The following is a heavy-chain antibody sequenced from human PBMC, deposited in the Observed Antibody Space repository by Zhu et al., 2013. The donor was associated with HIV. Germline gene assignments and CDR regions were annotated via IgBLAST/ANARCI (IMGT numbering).Heavy chain of an antibody. D-gene: IGHD3-10*01. V-gene: IGHV1-46*01. CDR1: GYTFTSYY. CDR2: INPSGGST. CDR3: ARDKVRDHYYYYYYMDV. Sequence: QVQLVQSGAEVKKPGASVKVSCKASGYTFTSYYMHWVRQAPGQGLEWMGIINPSGGSTSYAQKFQGRVTMTRDTSTSTVYMELSSLRSEDTAVYYCARDKVRDHYYYYYYMDVWGKGTTVTVSS. J-gene: IGHJ6*03.